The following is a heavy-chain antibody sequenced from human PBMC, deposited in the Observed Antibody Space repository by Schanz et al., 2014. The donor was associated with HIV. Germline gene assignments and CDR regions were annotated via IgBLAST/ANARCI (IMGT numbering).Heavy chain of an antibody. CDR3: AKPEYDSRGNSQSHFDS. J-gene: IGHJ4*02. Sequence: QVQLVDSGGGLVQPGGSLRLSCVASGFTFNNYAMTWVRQAPGKGLEWVAVTSYDGIKKNFADSVRGRFTISRDNSKNTLYLQMKNLRTEDTAVYYCAKPEYDSRGNSQSHFDSWGQGTLVTVSS. CDR1: GFTFNNYA. V-gene: IGHV3-30*18. D-gene: IGHD3-22*01. CDR2: TSYDGIKK.